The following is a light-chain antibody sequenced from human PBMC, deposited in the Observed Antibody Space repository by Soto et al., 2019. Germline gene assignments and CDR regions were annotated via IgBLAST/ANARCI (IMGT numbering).Light chain of an antibody. V-gene: IGKV3-15*01. CDR2: GAS. CDR3: QQSYTTLFT. CDR1: QSVSSN. J-gene: IGKJ3*01. Sequence: IVMTQSPATLSVSPGERATLSCRASQSVSSNLAWYQQKPGQAPRLLIYGASTRATGIPARFSGSGSGTDFTLTISSLQPEDFATYYCQQSYTTLFTFGPGTKVDIK.